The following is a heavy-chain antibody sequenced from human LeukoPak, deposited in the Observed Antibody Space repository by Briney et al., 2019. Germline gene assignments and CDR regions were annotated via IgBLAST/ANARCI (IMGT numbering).Heavy chain of an antibody. V-gene: IGHV1-69*05. Sequence: SVKVSCKASGGTFSSYAISWVRQAPGQGLEWMGGIIPIFGTANYAQKFQGRVTITTDESTSTAYMELSSLRSEDTAVYYCARDPVLSGALKYQLLSDDWFDPWGQGTLVTVSS. D-gene: IGHD2-2*01. CDR1: GGTFSSYA. J-gene: IGHJ5*02. CDR3: ARDPVLSGALKYQLLSDDWFDP. CDR2: IIPIFGTA.